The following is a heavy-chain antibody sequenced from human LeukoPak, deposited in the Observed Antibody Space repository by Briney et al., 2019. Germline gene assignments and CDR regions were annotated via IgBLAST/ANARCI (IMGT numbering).Heavy chain of an antibody. D-gene: IGHD3-3*01. J-gene: IGHJ4*02. V-gene: IGHV4-34*01. Sequence: PSETLSLTCAVYGGSFSGYYWSWIRQPPGKGLELIGEINHSGSTNYNPSLKSRVTISVDTSKNQFSLKLSSVTAADTAVYYCARGRGITIFGVVISPNFDYWGQGTLVTVSS. CDR2: INHSGST. CDR3: ARGRGITIFGVVISPNFDY. CDR1: GGSFSGYY.